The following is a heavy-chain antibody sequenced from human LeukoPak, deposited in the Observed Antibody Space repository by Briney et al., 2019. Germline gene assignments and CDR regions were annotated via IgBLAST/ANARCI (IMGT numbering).Heavy chain of an antibody. J-gene: IGHJ6*03. V-gene: IGHV3-73*01. Sequence: GGSLRLSCAGSGFTFRGSAMHWVRQASGKGLEWVGRIRSKANSYATAYAASVKGRFTISRDDSKNTAYLQMNSLKTEDTAVYYCTRRDYHYDYMDVWGKGTTVTVSS. CDR3: TRRDYHYDYMDV. CDR1: GFTFRGSA. CDR2: IRSKANSYAT.